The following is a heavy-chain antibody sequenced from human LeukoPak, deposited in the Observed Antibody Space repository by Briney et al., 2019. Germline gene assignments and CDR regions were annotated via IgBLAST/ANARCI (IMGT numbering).Heavy chain of an antibody. CDR2: IYYSGST. CDR1: GVSISSSSYY. V-gene: IGHV4-39*01. Sequence: SETLSLTCTVSGVSISSSSYYWRWIRQPPGKGLEWIGSIYYSGSTYYHPSLKRRVTISVDTSKNQFSLKLSSVTAADTAVYYCASLVGSNTGYYYYYMDVWGKGTTVTVSS. J-gene: IGHJ6*03. D-gene: IGHD6-6*01. CDR3: ASLVGSNTGYYYYYMDV.